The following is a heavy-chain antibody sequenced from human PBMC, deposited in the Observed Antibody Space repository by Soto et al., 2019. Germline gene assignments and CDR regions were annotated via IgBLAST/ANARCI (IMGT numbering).Heavy chain of an antibody. CDR2: ISNNGAHT. J-gene: IGHJ6*03. Sequence: EAQLVESGGGLVQPGGSLRLSCAASVFTFSNYEMHWVRQAPGKGLEYVSGISNNGAHTDYAKSVKGRFTISRDNSENTLYLQMGSLRAEDMALYYCARRGYGSRWPNVYMDVWGKGTTVTVFS. V-gene: IGHV3-64*01. CDR1: VFTFSNYE. D-gene: IGHD6-13*01. CDR3: ARRGYGSRWPNVYMDV.